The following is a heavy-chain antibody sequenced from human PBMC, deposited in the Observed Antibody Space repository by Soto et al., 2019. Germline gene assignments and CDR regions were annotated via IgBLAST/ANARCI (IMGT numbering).Heavy chain of an antibody. V-gene: IGHV4-59*01. CDR1: GTSIRGYY. J-gene: IGHJ4*02. CDR2: IYYTGTT. Sequence: SETLSLTCSVSGTSIRGYYWTWIRQPPGKGLEWIGYIYYTGTTKYNPSLKSRVTISVDTSKNQFSLRLNSVTAADTAVYYCARVVSSVGSKHFDSWGPAALVTGS. CDR3: ARVVSSVGSKHFDS. D-gene: IGHD2-21*01.